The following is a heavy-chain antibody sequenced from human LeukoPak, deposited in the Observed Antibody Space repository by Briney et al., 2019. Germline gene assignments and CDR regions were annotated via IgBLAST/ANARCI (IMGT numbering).Heavy chain of an antibody. CDR1: GFIFNNYG. V-gene: IGHV3-23*01. J-gene: IGHJ3*02. CDR2: ISGSGGST. D-gene: IGHD3-3*01. CDR3: AKTLEYYDFWSGYLDAFDI. Sequence: GGSLRLSCVASGFIFNNYGMNWVRQAPGEGLEWVSAISGSGGSTYYADSVKGRFTISRDNSKNTLYLQMNSLRAEDTAVYYCAKTLEYYDFWSGYLDAFDIWGQGTMVTVSS.